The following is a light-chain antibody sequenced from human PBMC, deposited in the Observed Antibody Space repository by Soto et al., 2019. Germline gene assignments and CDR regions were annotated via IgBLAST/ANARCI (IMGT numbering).Light chain of an antibody. CDR3: NSYTASSSTSVV. J-gene: IGLJ2*01. CDR1: SSDVGGYNY. V-gene: IGLV2-14*01. Sequence: QSALTQPASVSGSPGQSITISCTGASSDVGGYNYVSWYQQLPGKAPKLIIYNVSYRPSGVSIRFSGSKSGNTASLTISGLQAEDEADYYCNSYTASSSTSVVFGGGTKVTVL. CDR2: NVS.